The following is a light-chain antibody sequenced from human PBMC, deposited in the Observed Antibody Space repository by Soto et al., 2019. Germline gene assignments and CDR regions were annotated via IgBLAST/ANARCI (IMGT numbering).Light chain of an antibody. CDR1: QNIYRS. Sequence: DTQMTQSPSTLCASVGDRVTITCRASQNIYRSLAWYQQKPGKAPMFLIYKASSLQSGVPSRFSGSGSGTEFTLTISSLLPDDSATYYCQQYENYPLTFGQGTKLEIK. CDR2: KAS. J-gene: IGKJ2*01. CDR3: QQYENYPLT. V-gene: IGKV1-5*03.